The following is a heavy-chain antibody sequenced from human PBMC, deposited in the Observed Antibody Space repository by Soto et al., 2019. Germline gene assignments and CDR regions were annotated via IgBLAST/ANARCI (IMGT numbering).Heavy chain of an antibody. CDR1: GGSISSYY. Sequence: SETLSLTCTVSGGSISSYYWSWIRQPPGKGLEWIGYIYYSGSTNYNPSLKSRVTISVDTSKNQFSLKLSSVTAADTAVYYCGRQVPGPLGGGIFFDYGGQGPLVTVPS. CDR2: IYYSGST. D-gene: IGHD3-3*01. V-gene: IGHV4-59*08. CDR3: GRQVPGPLGGGIFFDY. J-gene: IGHJ4*02.